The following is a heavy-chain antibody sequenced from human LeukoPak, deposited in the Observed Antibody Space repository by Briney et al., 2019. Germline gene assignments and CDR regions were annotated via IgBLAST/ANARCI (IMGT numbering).Heavy chain of an antibody. CDR3: AKDGVKWELQGYFDY. CDR1: GFXFSAYA. J-gene: IGHJ4*02. Sequence: PGGSLRLSCEASGFXFSAYAITWVRQAPGKGLEWVSAISGSGGSTYYADSVKGRFTISRDNSKNTLYLQMNSLRAEDTAVYYCAKDGVKWELQGYFDYWGQGTLVTVSS. CDR2: ISGSGGST. V-gene: IGHV3-23*01. D-gene: IGHD1-26*01.